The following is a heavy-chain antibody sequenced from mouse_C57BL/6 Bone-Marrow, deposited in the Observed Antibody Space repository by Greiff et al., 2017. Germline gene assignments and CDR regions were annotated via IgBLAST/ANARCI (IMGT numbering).Heavy chain of an antibody. CDR3: ARGPYYYGSTPFAY. CDR1: GFTFSSYA. J-gene: IGHJ3*01. CDR2: ISDGGSYT. D-gene: IGHD1-1*01. V-gene: IGHV5-4*03. Sequence: EVKVEESGGGLVKPGGSLKLSCAASGFTFSSYAMSWVRQTPEKRLEWVATISDGGSYTYYPDNVKGRFTISRDNAKNNLYLQMSHLKSEDTAMYYCARGPYYYGSTPFAYWGQGTRVTVSA.